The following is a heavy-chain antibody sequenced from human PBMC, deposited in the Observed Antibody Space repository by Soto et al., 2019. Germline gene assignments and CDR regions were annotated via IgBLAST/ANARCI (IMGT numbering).Heavy chain of an antibody. CDR2: IIPIFGTA. Sequence: QVQLVQSGAEVKKPGSSVKVSCKASGGTFSSYAISWVRQAPGQGLEWMGGIIPIFGTANYAQKFQGRVTITADESTSTADMELSSLRSEDTAVYYCAREYYDSSGWGEVFDYWGQGTLVTVSS. CDR3: AREYYDSSGWGEVFDY. CDR1: GGTFSSYA. D-gene: IGHD3-22*01. V-gene: IGHV1-69*01. J-gene: IGHJ4*02.